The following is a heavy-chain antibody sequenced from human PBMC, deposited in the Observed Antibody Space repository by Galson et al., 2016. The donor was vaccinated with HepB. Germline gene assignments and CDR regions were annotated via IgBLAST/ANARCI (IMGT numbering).Heavy chain of an antibody. J-gene: IGHJ4*02. D-gene: IGHD6-19*01. CDR3: ARDPGSSIPVAGTG. V-gene: IGHV3-53*01. CDR2: IYSGGTT. Sequence: SLRLSCAASGFTVSSNYMSWVRQAPGKGLEGVSVIYSGGTTFYGDSVKGRFTISRDTSKNTLYLQMNSMRAEDTAVDYCARDPGSSIPVAGTGWGQGTLVTVSS. CDR1: GFTVSSNY.